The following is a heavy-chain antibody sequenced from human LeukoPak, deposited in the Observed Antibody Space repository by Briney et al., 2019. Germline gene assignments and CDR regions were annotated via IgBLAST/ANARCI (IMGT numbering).Heavy chain of an antibody. CDR3: ARETNGYYDH. CDR2: IYPSGST. Sequence: SQTLSLTCTVSGGSISSGSYYWSSIRQPAGKGLEWIGRIYPSGSTNYNPSLKSRVTISVDTSKNQFSLKLSSVTAADTAVYFCARETNGYYDHWGQGTLVTVSS. V-gene: IGHV4-61*02. D-gene: IGHD3-22*01. J-gene: IGHJ4*02. CDR1: GGSISSGSYY.